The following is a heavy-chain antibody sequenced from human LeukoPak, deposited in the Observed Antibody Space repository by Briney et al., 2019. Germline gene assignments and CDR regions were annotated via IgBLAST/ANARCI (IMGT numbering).Heavy chain of an antibody. J-gene: IGHJ5*02. CDR1: GYTFTSYG. V-gene: IGHV1-18*01. CDR2: ISAYNGNT. D-gene: IGHD4-11*01. Sequence: GASVKVSCKASGYTFTSYGISWVRRSPGQGLEWMGWISAYNGNTNYAQKLQGRVTMTTDTSTSTAYMELRSLRSDDTAVYYCARDEGLQDFSNWFDPWGQGTLVTVSS. CDR3: ARDEGLQDFSNWFDP.